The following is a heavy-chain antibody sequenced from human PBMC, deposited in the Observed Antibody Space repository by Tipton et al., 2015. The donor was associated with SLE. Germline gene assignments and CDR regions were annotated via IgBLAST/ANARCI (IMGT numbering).Heavy chain of an antibody. D-gene: IGHD6-19*01. J-gene: IGHJ4*02. CDR2: ISSSSSTI. Sequence: SLRLSCAASEFTFSSYSMNWVRQAPGKGLEWVSYISSSSSTIYYADSVKGRFTISRDNAKNSLYLQMNSLRAEDTAVYYCASQQWLGRYWGQGTLVTVSS. CDR3: ASQQWLGRY. CDR1: EFTFSSYS. V-gene: IGHV3-48*01.